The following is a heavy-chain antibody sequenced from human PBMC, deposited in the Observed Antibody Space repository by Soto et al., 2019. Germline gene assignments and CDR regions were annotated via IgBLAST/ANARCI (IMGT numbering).Heavy chain of an antibody. CDR1: GYSFTSYW. V-gene: IGHV5-51*01. CDR2: IYPGDSDT. J-gene: IGHJ3*02. Sequence: GASLKISCKGSGYSFTSYWIGWVRQMPGKGLEWMGIIYPGDSDTRYSTSFQGQVTISADKSISTAYLQWSSLKASDPAMYYCASATGSRAFDIWGQGTMVTVSS. CDR3: ASATGSRAFDI.